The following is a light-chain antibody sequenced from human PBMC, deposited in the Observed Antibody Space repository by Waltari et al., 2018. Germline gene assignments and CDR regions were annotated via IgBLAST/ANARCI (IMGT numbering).Light chain of an antibody. J-gene: IGKJ3*01. CDR1: QSLVYSDGNTY. CDR3: MQGSKWPFT. CDR2: KVS. V-gene: IGKV2-30*01. Sequence: AVLTQSPLTLPVTLGQPDSFSCQSNQSLVYSDGNTYLNWFHQRPGQPPRRLIYKVSNRDSGVPDRFIGGGSGTLFTLKINRVEAEDVGVYYCMQGSKWPFTFGPGTTVDFK.